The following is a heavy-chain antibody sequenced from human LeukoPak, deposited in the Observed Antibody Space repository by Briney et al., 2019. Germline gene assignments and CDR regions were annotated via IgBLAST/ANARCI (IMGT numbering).Heavy chain of an antibody. D-gene: IGHD5-12*01. CDR2: INSDGSNT. J-gene: IGHJ5*02. V-gene: IGHV3-74*01. CDR1: GFTFSTYW. CDR3: ARMWMRAVFDP. Sequence: GGSLRLSCAASGFTFSTYWMHWVRQAPGKGLVWVSRINSDGSNTRYADSVKGRFTISRDNAKNSLYLQMNSLRAEDTALYHCARMWMRAVFDPWGQGTLVTVSS.